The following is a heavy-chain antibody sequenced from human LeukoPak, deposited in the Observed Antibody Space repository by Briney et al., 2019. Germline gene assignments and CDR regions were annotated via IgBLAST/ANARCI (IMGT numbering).Heavy chain of an antibody. CDR2: ISGGGGST. J-gene: IGHJ4*02. V-gene: IGHV3-23*01. Sequence: GGSLRLSCEVSGFTFSSHAMGWVRQAPGEGLEWVSVISGGGGSTYYADSLKGRFTISRDNSKNTLYLQMNSLTAADTAVYYCAKGVGEFGFRFDSWGQGTLVTVSS. CDR1: GFTFSSHA. CDR3: AKGVGEFGFRFDS. D-gene: IGHD3-16*01.